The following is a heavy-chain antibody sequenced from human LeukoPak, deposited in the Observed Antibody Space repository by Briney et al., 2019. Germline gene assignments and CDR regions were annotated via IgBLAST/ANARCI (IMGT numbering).Heavy chain of an antibody. D-gene: IGHD3-10*01. CDR2: IHTSGST. J-gene: IGHJ3*02. Sequence: SETLSLTCIVSGGSFSSHYWSWIRQSAGKGPEWIGRIHTSGSTNYNPSLRSRVTMSVDTSKNQFSLKLTSVTAADTAVYYCARRWFDTDSPFDIWGQGTMVTVSS. CDR1: GGSFSSHY. V-gene: IGHV4-4*07. CDR3: ARRWFDTDSPFDI.